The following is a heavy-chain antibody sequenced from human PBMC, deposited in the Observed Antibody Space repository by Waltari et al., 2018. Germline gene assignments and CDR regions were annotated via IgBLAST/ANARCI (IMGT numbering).Heavy chain of an antibody. V-gene: IGHV3-23*01. CDR3: AEAGLYVRDYYYDYSMGV. CDR1: GFTFSSYA. CDR2: ISGSGAAI. J-gene: IGHJ6*02. D-gene: IGHD3-16*01. Sequence: EVQLLESGGGLVQPGGSLRPSCAASGFTFSSYAMSWVRQAPGKVLEWVSSISGSGAAIYYADSVKGRFTISRDNSKNTLYLQMISLRAEDTAVYYCAEAGLYVRDYYYDYSMGVWGQGTTVTVSS.